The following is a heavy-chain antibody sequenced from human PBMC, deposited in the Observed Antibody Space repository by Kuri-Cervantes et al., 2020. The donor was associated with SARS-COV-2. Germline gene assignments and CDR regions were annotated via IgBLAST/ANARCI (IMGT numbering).Heavy chain of an antibody. V-gene: IGHV4-59*01. CDR2: IYYSGST. CDR1: GGSISSYY. J-gene: IGHJ3*02. D-gene: IGHD3-3*01. CDR3: ARVRIFGVPGFAFDI. Sequence: SCTVSGGSISSYYWSWIRQPPGKGLEWIGYIYYSGSTNYNPSLKSRVTISVDTSKNQFSLKLSSVTAADTAVYYCARVRIFGVPGFAFDIWGQGTMVTVSS.